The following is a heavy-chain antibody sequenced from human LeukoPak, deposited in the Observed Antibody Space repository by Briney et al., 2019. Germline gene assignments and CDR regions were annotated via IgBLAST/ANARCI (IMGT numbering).Heavy chain of an antibody. CDR3: ANVGSYGHFDY. J-gene: IGHJ4*02. CDR1: GFTFSSYG. V-gene: IGHV3-30*18. D-gene: IGHD3-16*01. Sequence: GGSLRLSCAASGFTFSSYGMHWVRQAPGKGLEWVAVISYDGSNKYYADSVKGRFTISRDNSKNTLYLQMNNLRAEDTAVYYCANVGSYGHFDYWGQGTLVTVSS. CDR2: ISYDGSNK.